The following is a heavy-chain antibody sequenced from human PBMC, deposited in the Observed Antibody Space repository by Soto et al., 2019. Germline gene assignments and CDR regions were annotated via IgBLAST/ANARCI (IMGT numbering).Heavy chain of an antibody. CDR3: ARAYYGSGNYWLDY. J-gene: IGHJ4*02. CDR2: INRDGTTT. D-gene: IGHD3-10*01. V-gene: IGHV3-74*01. Sequence: EVQLVESGGGLVEPGGFLRLSCAASGFTFSSYWMHWVRQAPGKGLVWVSRINRDGTTTHYADSVKGRITISRDNARNTLSLQMNSLRAEDTAVYYCARAYYGSGNYWLDYWGQGTLVTVSS. CDR1: GFTFSSYW.